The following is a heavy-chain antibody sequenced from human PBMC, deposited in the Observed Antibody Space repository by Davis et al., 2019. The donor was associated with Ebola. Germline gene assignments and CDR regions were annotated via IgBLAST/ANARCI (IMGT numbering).Heavy chain of an antibody. CDR3: AKTFYPDDNWRNRGVCYDY. Sequence: PGGSLRLSCVASGFTFSNYAMSWVRQAPGKGLQWVSAISSRGDNTYYADSVKGRFTISRDSSKNTLYLQMHSLRVEDTAIYYCAKTFYPDDNWRNRGVCYDYWGQGTLVTVSS. V-gene: IGHV3-23*01. J-gene: IGHJ4*02. CDR1: GFTFSNYA. CDR2: ISSRGDNT. D-gene: IGHD1-20*01.